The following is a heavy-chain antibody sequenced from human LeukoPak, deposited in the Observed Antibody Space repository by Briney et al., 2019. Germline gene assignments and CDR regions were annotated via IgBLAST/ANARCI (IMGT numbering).Heavy chain of an antibody. Sequence: WVKVSCKASGGTFSSYAISWVRQAPGQGLEWMGGIIPIFGTANYAQKFQGRVTITADESTSTAYMELSSLRSEDTAVYYCARGSYCSGGSCYSSFDYWGQGTLVTVSS. J-gene: IGHJ4*02. CDR1: GGTFSSYA. V-gene: IGHV1-69*01. D-gene: IGHD2-15*01. CDR3: ARGSYCSGGSCYSSFDY. CDR2: IIPIFGTA.